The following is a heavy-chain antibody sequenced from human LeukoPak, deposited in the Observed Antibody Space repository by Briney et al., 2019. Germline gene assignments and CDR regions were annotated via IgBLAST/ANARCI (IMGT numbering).Heavy chain of an antibody. V-gene: IGHV4-30-4*01. CDR1: SGSISSGDYY. D-gene: IGHD6-13*01. CDR3: AAHQWGSSWYSDYGMDV. Sequence: SETLSLTCTVSSGSISSGDYYWSWIRQPPGKGLEWIGYIYYSGSTYYNPSLKSRVTISVDTSKNQFSLKLSSVTAADTAVYYCAAHQWGSSWYSDYGMDVWGQGTTVTVSS. J-gene: IGHJ6*02. CDR2: IYYSGST.